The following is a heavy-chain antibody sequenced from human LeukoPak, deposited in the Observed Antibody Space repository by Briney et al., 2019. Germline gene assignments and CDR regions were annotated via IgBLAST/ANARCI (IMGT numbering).Heavy chain of an antibody. CDR2: ISYDGSNK. D-gene: IGHD4-23*01. Sequence: PGGSLRLSCAASGFTVSSNYMSWVRQAPGKGLEWVAVISYDGSNKYYADSVKGRFTISRDNSKNTLYLQMNSLRAEDTAVYYCAKDLIGTTVVTPIVWGQGTMVTVSS. CDR3: AKDLIGTTVVTPIV. V-gene: IGHV3-30*18. J-gene: IGHJ3*01. CDR1: GFTVSSNY.